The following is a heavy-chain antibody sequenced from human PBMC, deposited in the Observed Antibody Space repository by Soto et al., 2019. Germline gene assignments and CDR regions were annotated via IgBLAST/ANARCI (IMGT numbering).Heavy chain of an antibody. D-gene: IGHD3-10*01. CDR2: IWYDGSKK. CDR1: GFTFSSYC. V-gene: IGHV3-33*01. Sequence: GGSLRLSCAASGFTFSSYCMPWVRQAPGKGVEWVAVIWYDGSKKYFGDFVKGRFTISRDNSKNTLYLQMNSLRAEDTAVYYCAREGPGSGSYYQANPYYYYYYYMDVWGKGTTVTVSS. J-gene: IGHJ6*03. CDR3: AREGPGSGSYYQANPYYYYYYYMDV.